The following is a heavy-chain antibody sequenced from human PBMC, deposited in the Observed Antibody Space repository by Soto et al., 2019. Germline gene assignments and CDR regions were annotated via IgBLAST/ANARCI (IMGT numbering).Heavy chain of an antibody. CDR3: AGGAGQLVDY. J-gene: IGHJ4*02. V-gene: IGHV4-59*01. D-gene: IGHD6-6*01. CDR1: GGSISSYY. Sequence: SETLLTCTVSGGSISSYYWSWIRQPPGKGLEWIGYIYYSGSTNYNPSLKSRVTISVDTSKNQFSLKLSSVTAADTAVYYCAGGAGQLVDYWGQGTLVTVSS. CDR2: IYYSGST.